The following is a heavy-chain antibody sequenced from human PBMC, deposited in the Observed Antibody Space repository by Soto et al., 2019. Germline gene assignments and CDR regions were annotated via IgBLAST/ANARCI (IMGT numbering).Heavy chain of an antibody. J-gene: IGHJ3*02. V-gene: IGHV1-69*13. Sequence: SVKASSQGSCCTFRAYTVSWGRQAPKQGLAWIGGILPILGTAKYSQKFQGRVTITADEATSTAYMELSSLRSEDTAVYYCASNIHCSGGSCYGALPGALDIWRQGIMVTVSA. CDR2: ILPILGTA. CDR3: ASNIHCSGGSCYGALPGALDI. D-gene: IGHD2-15*01. CDR1: CCTFRAYT.